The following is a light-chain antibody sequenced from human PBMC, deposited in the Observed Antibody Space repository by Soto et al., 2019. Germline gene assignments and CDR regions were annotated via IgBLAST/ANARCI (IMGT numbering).Light chain of an antibody. J-gene: IGLJ1*01. CDR2: TNN. V-gene: IGLV1-44*01. Sequence: QSVLTQPPSASGTPGQLITISCSGSSSNIESHPVNWYQQVPGAAPKLLINTNNQRPSGVPDRFSGSKSGASASLVISGLQPEDEGSYYCATWDDSRRGIFGTGTKVTVL. CDR3: ATWDDSRRGI. CDR1: SSNIESHP.